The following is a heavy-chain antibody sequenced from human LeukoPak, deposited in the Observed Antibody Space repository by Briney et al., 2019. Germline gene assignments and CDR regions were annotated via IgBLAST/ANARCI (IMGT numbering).Heavy chain of an antibody. Sequence: SETLSLTCTVSGGSFSSGNYYWSWIRQPPGKGLEWIGYIYYSGSTNYNPSLKSRVTISVDTSKNQFSLKLSSVAAADTAVYYCARDPSGYFNYWGQGTLATVSS. D-gene: IGHD3-22*01. CDR2: IYYSGST. J-gene: IGHJ4*02. CDR3: ARDPSGYFNY. CDR1: GGSFSSGNYY. V-gene: IGHV4-61*01.